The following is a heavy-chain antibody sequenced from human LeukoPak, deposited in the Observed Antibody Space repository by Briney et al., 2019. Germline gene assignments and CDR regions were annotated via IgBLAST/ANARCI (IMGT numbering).Heavy chain of an antibody. CDR2: IKGDGSAR. CDR3: ARDVGGSLDY. Sequence: PGGSLRLSCAASGFTFSTYWMAWVRQAPGKGLEWVANIKGDGSARHQADSVKGRFTISRDNAQNSVYLQMSSLRGEDTAVYYCARDVGGSLDYWGQGTLVTVSS. J-gene: IGHJ4*02. D-gene: IGHD1-26*01. V-gene: IGHV3-7*01. CDR1: GFTFSTYW.